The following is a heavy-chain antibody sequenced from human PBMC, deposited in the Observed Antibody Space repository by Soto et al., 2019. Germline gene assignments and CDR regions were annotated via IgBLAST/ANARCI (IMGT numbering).Heavy chain of an antibody. CDR1: GFTFSNYA. CDR2: ISGSGIST. CDR3: ARDSADCASSSCYGFFGY. D-gene: IGHD2-2*01. Sequence: EVQLLESGGGLVQPGGSLRLSCAASGFTFSNYAMTWVRQAPGKGLEWVSAISGSGISTFYADSVKGRFTISRDNSKNTLYLQMNSLRAADMAVYYCARDSADCASSSCYGFFGYWGQGTLVTVSS. V-gene: IGHV3-23*01. J-gene: IGHJ4*02.